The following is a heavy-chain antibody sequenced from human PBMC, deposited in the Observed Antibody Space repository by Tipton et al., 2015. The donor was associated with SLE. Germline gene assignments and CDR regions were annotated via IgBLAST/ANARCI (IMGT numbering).Heavy chain of an antibody. CDR2: INHSGRI. J-gene: IGHJ5*02. D-gene: IGHD3-3*01. V-gene: IGHV4-34*01. CDR1: GESLSGYY. Sequence: TLSLTCPVYGESLSGYYWVWIRQPPGKGLEWIGDINHSGRIDYNPSLMSRVTISEATSKNQFSLTLTSVTAADTAVYYCARGSFERDFWSGYYRGWFDPWGQGTLVTVSS. CDR3: ARGSFERDFWSGYYRGWFDP.